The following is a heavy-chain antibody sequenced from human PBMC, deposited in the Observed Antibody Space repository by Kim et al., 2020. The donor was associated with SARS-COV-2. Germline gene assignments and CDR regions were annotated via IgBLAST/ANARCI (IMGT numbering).Heavy chain of an antibody. CDR2: ISSSSSYI. CDR1: GFTFSSYS. Sequence: GGSLRLSCAASGFTFSSYSMNWVRQAPGKGLEWVSSISSSSSYIYYADSVKGRFTISRDNAKNSLYLQMNSLRAEDTAVYYCARENDFWSGYPGYWGQGTLVTVSS. D-gene: IGHD3-3*01. J-gene: IGHJ4*02. V-gene: IGHV3-21*01. CDR3: ARENDFWSGYPGY.